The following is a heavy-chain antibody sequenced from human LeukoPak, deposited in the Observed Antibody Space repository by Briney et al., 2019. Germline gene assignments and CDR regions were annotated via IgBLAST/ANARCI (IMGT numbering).Heavy chain of an antibody. Sequence: SETLSLTCTVSGGSISSYYWSWIRQPPGKGLEWIGYIYTSGSTNYNPSLKSRVTISVDTSKNQFSLKLSSVTAADTAVYYCARWGYSGSYYRSYYFDYWGQGTLVAVSS. CDR1: GGSISSYY. V-gene: IGHV4-4*09. D-gene: IGHD1-26*01. J-gene: IGHJ4*02. CDR2: IYTSGST. CDR3: ARWGYSGSYYRSYYFDY.